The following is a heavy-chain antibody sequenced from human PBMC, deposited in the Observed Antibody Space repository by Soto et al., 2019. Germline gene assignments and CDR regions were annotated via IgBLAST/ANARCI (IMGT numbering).Heavy chain of an antibody. J-gene: IGHJ4*02. CDR2: IRSKAYGGTT. Sequence: GGSLRLSCTASGFTFGDYAMSWVRQAPGKGLEWVGFIRSKAYGGTTEYAASVKGRFTISRDDSKSIAYLQMNSLKTEDTAVYYCTRGPKIVVVPAAIFDYWGQGTLVTVSS. CDR1: GFTFGDYA. D-gene: IGHD2-2*02. CDR3: TRGPKIVVVPAAIFDY. V-gene: IGHV3-49*04.